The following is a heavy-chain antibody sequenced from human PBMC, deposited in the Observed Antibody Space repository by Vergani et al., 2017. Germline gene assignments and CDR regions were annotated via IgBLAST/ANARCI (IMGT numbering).Heavy chain of an antibody. CDR1: GFTVSSNY. Sequence: EVQLVESGGGLVQPGGSLRLSCAASGFTVSSNYMSWVRQAPGKGLEWVSVIYSGGSTYYADSVKGRFTISRDNSKNTLYLQMNSLRAEDTAVYYCASHSSGSLGKYWGQGTLVTVSS. J-gene: IGHJ4*02. D-gene: IGHD6-19*01. CDR2: IYSGGST. V-gene: IGHV3-66*04. CDR3: ASHSSGSLGKY.